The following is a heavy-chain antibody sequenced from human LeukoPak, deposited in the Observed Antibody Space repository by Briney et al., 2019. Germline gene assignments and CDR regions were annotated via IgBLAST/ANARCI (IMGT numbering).Heavy chain of an antibody. J-gene: IGHJ4*02. V-gene: IGHV4-34*01. Sequence: SETLSLTCAVYGGSFSGYYWSWIRQPPGKGLEWIGEINHSGSTNYNPSLKSRVTISVDTSKNQFSLKLSSVTAADTAVYYCARPGIAVAGTRGYGNWGQGTLVTVSS. CDR1: GGSFSGYY. CDR2: INHSGST. D-gene: IGHD6-19*01. CDR3: ARPGIAVAGTRGYGN.